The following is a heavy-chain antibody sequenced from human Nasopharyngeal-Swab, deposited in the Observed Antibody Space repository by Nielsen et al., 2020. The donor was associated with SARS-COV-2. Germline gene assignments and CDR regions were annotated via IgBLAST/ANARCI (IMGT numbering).Heavy chain of an antibody. Sequence: GGSLRLSCTASGFTFGDYAMSWFRQAPGKGLEWVGFIRSKAYGGTTEYAASVKGRFTISRDDSKSIAYLQMNSLKTEDTAVYYCTRETLYSSGWYSFDYWGQGTLVTVSS. D-gene: IGHD6-19*01. V-gene: IGHV3-49*03. CDR3: TRETLYSSGWYSFDY. CDR2: IRSKAYGGTT. CDR1: GFTFGDYA. J-gene: IGHJ4*02.